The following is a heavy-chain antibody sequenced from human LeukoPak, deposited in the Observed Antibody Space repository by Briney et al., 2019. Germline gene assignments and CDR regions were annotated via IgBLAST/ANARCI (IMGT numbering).Heavy chain of an antibody. CDR1: GYTFTNYY. V-gene: IGHV1-46*01. Sequence: GASVKVSCKASGYTFTNYYMHWVRQAPGQGLEWMGTVNPSDGTTLYAQKFQGRVTITTDESTSTAYMELSSLRSEDTAVYYCARDLLIVGATDYWGQGTLVTVSS. D-gene: IGHD1-26*01. CDR3: ARDLLIVGATDY. CDR2: VNPSDGTT. J-gene: IGHJ4*02.